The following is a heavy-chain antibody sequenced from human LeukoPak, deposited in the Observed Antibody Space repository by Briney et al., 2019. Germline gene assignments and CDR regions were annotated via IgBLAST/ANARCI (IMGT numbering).Heavy chain of an antibody. D-gene: IGHD2-15*01. CDR2: INADGSKT. J-gene: IGHJ4*02. Sequence: GGSLRLSCAVSGLTFTNYGMNWVRQAPEKGLEWVSSINADGSKTSHADSVKGRFTISRDNSKNTVSLQMDSLRAEDTAIYYCANYLGSGGFQPLDYWGQGTLVTVSS. CDR1: GLTFTNYG. CDR3: ANYLGSGGFQPLDY. V-gene: IGHV3-23*01.